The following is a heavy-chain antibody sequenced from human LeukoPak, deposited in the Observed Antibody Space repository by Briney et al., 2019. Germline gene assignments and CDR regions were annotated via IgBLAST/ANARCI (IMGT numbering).Heavy chain of an antibody. V-gene: IGHV3-30*02. CDR2: IRYDGNSR. D-gene: IGHD1-1*01. CDR3: TKGATGTFFDY. CDR1: GFAFSSFA. J-gene: IGHJ4*02. Sequence: GGSLRLSCAASGFAFSSFAMHWVRQAPGKGLEWVAFIRYDGNSRYFADSVKGRFTISRDNSKDTMYLQMSSLRAEDTAVYYCTKGATGTFFDYWGQGTLVTVSS.